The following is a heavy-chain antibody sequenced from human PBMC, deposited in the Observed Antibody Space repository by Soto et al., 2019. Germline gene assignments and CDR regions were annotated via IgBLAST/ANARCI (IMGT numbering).Heavy chain of an antibody. CDR3: ARGGLSTKLDY. J-gene: IGHJ4*02. V-gene: IGHV1-18*01. D-gene: IGHD5-12*01. CDR2: ISAYNGKK. Sequence: QVHLVQSGGEVENPGASVKVSCRAYGDTFTSYGFTWVRQAPGQGLEWLGWISAYNGKKDYAQKVQGRVTMTTDSSTSTVHMELRSLRSDDTAVYYCARGGLSTKLDYWGQGTLVTVPS. CDR1: GDTFTSYG.